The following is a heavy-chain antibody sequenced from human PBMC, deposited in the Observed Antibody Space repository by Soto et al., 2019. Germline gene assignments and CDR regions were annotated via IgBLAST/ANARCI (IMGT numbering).Heavy chain of an antibody. D-gene: IGHD2-21*01. J-gene: IGHJ4*02. CDR3: ARLLNIFPLAH. V-gene: IGHV5-51*01. CDR1: GYSLTNYW. Sequence: GESLKISCKGSGYSLTNYWIGWVRQMPGKGLEWMGIIYVGDSDTRYSPSFQGQVTISAAKSISTAYLQWSSLKPSDTAMYYCARLLNIFPLAHRGQRTPVTGSS. CDR2: IYVGDSDT.